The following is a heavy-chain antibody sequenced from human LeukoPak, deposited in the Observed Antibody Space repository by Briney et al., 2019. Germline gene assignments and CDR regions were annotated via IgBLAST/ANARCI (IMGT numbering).Heavy chain of an antibody. V-gene: IGHV1-69*01. J-gene: IGHJ5*02. CDR2: IIPIFGTA. Sequence: GSSVKVSCKASGGTFSSYAIRWVRQAPGQGLEWMGGIIPIFGTANYAQKFQGRVTITADESTSTAYMERSSLRSEDTAVYYCARDSYNGSYYDPWGQGTLVAVSS. CDR1: GGTFSSYA. D-gene: IGHD1-26*01. CDR3: ARDSYNGSYYDP.